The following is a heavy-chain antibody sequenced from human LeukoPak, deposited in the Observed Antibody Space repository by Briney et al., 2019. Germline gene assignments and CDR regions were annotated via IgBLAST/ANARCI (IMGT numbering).Heavy chain of an antibody. CDR1: GFTVSSNY. CDR3: ARDHHDYYDSSGYFDY. V-gene: IGHV3-66*02. Sequence: PGGSLRLSCAASGFTVSSNYMSWVRQAPGKGLDWVSVIYSGGSTYYADSVKGRFTISRDNSKNTLYLQMNSLRAEDTAVYYCARDHHDYYDSSGYFDYWGQGTLVTVSS. CDR2: IYSGGST. J-gene: IGHJ4*02. D-gene: IGHD3-22*01.